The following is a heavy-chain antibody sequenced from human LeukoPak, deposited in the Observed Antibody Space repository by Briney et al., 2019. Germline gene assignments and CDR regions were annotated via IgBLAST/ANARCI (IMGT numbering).Heavy chain of an antibody. CDR2: MKQDGSEK. Sequence: GGSLRLSCAASGFTFSSYWMSWVRQAPGKGLEWVANMKQDGSEKYYVDSVKGRFTISRDNAKNSLYLQMNSLRAEDTAVYYCVVVITLFDYWGQGTLVTVSS. D-gene: IGHD3-22*01. CDR3: VVVITLFDY. J-gene: IGHJ4*02. CDR1: GFTFSSYW. V-gene: IGHV3-7*01.